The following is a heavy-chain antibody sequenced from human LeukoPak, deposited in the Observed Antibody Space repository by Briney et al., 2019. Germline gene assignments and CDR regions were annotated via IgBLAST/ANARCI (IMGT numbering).Heavy chain of an antibody. CDR1: GYSFSSSC. CDR2: IYSGGST. Sequence: GGSLRLSCTASGYSFSSSCISWVRQAPGKGLEWVSVIYSGGSTYYAESVKGRFTISRDNSKNTLYLQMNSLRAEDTAVYYCAAVRGGLAYHIWGQGTMVTVSS. D-gene: IGHD3-10*01. V-gene: IGHV3-53*01. CDR3: AAVRGGLAYHI. J-gene: IGHJ3*02.